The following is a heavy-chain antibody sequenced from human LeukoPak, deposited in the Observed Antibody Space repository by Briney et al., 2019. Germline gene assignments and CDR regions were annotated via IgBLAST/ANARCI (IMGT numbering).Heavy chain of an antibody. D-gene: IGHD3-3*01. Sequence: ASVKVSCKASGYTFTSYYMHWVRQAPGQGLEWMGWLNPNSGGTNYAQKFQGRVTMTRDTSISTAYMELSRLRSDDTAVYYCARVPKYYDFWSGYLDYWGQGSLVTVSS. CDR3: ARVPKYYDFWSGYLDY. CDR1: GYTFTSYY. V-gene: IGHV1-2*02. CDR2: LNPNSGGT. J-gene: IGHJ4*02.